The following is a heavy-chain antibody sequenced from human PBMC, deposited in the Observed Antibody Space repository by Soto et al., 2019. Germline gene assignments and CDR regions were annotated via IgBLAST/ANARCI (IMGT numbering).Heavy chain of an antibody. CDR2: IDRDGSSI. J-gene: IGHJ4*02. CDR1: GFTFRSYW. D-gene: IGHD6-6*01. Sequence: EVQLVESGGGLVQPGGSLRLSCAASGFTFRSYWMFWVRQAPGKGLVWVARIDRDGSSINYADSVKGRFTSSRDNAKNTLYLQLNSLRAEDTAVYYGAREDNVSSWPPLDYWCQGTLVTVSS. CDR3: AREDNVSSWPPLDY. V-gene: IGHV3-74*01.